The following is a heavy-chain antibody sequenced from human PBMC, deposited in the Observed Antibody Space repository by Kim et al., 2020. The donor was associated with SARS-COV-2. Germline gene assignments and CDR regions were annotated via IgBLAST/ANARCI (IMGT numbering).Heavy chain of an antibody. J-gene: IGHJ4*02. D-gene: IGHD2-15*01. Sequence: NGNTISSQKFQGRVTVTTDTSASTAYMGLSSLRSEDSAVYYCLGGYYFDYWGQGTLVTVSS. CDR2: NGNT. V-gene: IGHV1-3*01. CDR3: LGGYYFDY.